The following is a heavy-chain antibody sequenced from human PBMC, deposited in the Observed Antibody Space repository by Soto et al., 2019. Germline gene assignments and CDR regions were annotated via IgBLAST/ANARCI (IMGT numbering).Heavy chain of an antibody. CDR3: AKDVSLLVVSPTSFEY. Sequence: EVQLLESGGGLVQPGASPRLSCVASGFTFSDYAMSWVRQAPGKGPEWVTAISGGSGSTYYADSVRGRFTISRDNSKNPLYLPMNSLRAEETAIYYCAKDVSLLVVSPTSFEYWGQGTRVTVSS. CDR2: ISGGSGST. V-gene: IGHV3-23*01. D-gene: IGHD3-3*01. CDR1: GFTFSDYA. J-gene: IGHJ4*02.